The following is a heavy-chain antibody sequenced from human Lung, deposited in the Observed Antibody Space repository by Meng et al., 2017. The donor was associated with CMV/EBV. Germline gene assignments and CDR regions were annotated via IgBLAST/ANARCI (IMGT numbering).Heavy chain of an antibody. Sequence: QITLKESGPTLVKPTQTLTLTCTFSGFSLSTSGMGVGWIRQPPGKALEWLALIYLDDDKRYSPSLKSRLTITKDTSKNQVVLTMTNMDPVDTATYYCAHRDYCSGGTCTFDYWGQGTLVTVSS. CDR2: IYLDDDK. V-gene: IGHV2-5*02. J-gene: IGHJ4*02. CDR3: AHRDYCSGGTCTFDY. CDR1: GFSLSTSGMG. D-gene: IGHD2-15*01.